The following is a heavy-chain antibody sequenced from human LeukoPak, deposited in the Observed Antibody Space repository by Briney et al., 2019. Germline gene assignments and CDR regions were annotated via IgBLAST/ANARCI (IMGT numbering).Heavy chain of an antibody. CDR1: GFTFSSYA. Sequence: PGGSLRLSCAASGFTFSSYAMSWVRQAPGKGLEWVSAISGSGGSTYYADSVKGRFTISRDNSKNTLYLQMNSLRAEDTAVYYCVRSSTSSLYGDYWGQGTLATVSS. CDR2: ISGSGGST. CDR3: VRSSTSSLYGDY. J-gene: IGHJ4*02. D-gene: IGHD2-2*02. V-gene: IGHV3-23*01.